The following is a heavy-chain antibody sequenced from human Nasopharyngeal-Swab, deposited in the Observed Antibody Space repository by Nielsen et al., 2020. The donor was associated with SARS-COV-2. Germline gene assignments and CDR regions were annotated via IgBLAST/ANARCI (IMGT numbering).Heavy chain of an antibody. Sequence: GESLKISCSASGFTLVNYWMSWVRQAPGKGLEWVANINQDGSEKYYLDSVEGRFTISRDNPKNSLYLQMNSLRAEDTAVFYCVRLSIATAGVDYWGQGTLVTVSS. CDR3: VRLSIATAGVDY. CDR2: INQDGSEK. J-gene: IGHJ4*02. CDR1: GFTLVNYW. V-gene: IGHV3-7*01. D-gene: IGHD6-13*01.